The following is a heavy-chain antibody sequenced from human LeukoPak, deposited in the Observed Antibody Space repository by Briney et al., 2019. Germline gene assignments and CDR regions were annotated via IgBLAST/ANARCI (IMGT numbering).Heavy chain of an antibody. Sequence: HGESLKISCKGSGYSFTSYWISWVRQMPGRGLEWMGRIDPSDSYTNYSPSFQGHVTISADKSISTAYLQWSSLKASDTAMYYCARSRESRGYYYGSGSYSVDYWGQGTLVTVSS. CDR2: IDPSDSYT. D-gene: IGHD3-10*01. CDR1: GYSFTSYW. V-gene: IGHV5-10-1*01. CDR3: ARSRESRGYYYGSGSYSVDY. J-gene: IGHJ4*02.